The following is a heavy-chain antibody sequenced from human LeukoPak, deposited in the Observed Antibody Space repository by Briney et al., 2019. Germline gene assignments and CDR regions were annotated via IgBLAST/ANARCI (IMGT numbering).Heavy chain of an antibody. Sequence: SQTLSLTCAVSGGSISSGGYSWSWIRQPPGKGLEWIGYVYHSGSTYYNPSLKSRVTISVDRSKNQFSLKLSSVTAADTAVYYCARGSYSSYSDNWYGSEYFRHWGQGTLVTVSS. CDR1: GGSISSGGYS. D-gene: IGHD1-1*01. J-gene: IGHJ1*01. CDR2: VYHSGST. V-gene: IGHV4-30-2*01. CDR3: ARGSYSSYSDNWYGSEYFRH.